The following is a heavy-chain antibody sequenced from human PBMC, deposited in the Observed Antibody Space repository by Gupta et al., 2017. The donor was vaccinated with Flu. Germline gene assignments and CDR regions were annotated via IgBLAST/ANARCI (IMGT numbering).Heavy chain of an antibody. Sequence: QVQLQESGPRLVKPSQTLSLACTVSNNDLTTGGRYWNWIRPLPGKGLEWIGNIYHSGNTDYNPSLKSRAAIAIDTSKRQVSLKLTSMTAADTAVYFCARLDGPRGFGGYDYYYYYGMDVWGRGITVTVSS. V-gene: IGHV4-31*03. CDR2: IYHSGNT. D-gene: IGHD5-12*01. CDR1: NNDLTTGGRY. J-gene: IGHJ6*02. CDR3: ARLDGPRGFGGYDYYYYYGMDV.